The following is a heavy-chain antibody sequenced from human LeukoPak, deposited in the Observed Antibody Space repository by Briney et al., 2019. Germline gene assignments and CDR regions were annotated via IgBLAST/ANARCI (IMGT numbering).Heavy chain of an antibody. V-gene: IGHV3-7*01. CDR3: ARDGISYDILTGYSFFDY. CDR1: GFTFSSYW. D-gene: IGHD3-9*01. J-gene: IGHJ4*02. Sequence: PGGSLRLSCAASGFTFSSYWMSWVRQAPGKGLEWVANIKQDGSEKYYVDSVMGRFTISRDNAKNSLYLQMNSLRAEDTAVYYCARDGISYDILTGYSFFDYWGQGTLVTVSS. CDR2: IKQDGSEK.